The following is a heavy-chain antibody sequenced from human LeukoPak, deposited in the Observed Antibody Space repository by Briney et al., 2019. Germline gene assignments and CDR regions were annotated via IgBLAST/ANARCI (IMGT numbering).Heavy chain of an antibody. CDR3: TRDHMLRSAAGTLDY. J-gene: IGHJ4*02. Sequence: PVASVKVSCKASGYTFTSHYMHWVRQAPGQGLEWMAWISAYNGYTNYAEKFQGRVTMTTDTSTSTAYMELRGLRSDDTAVYYCTRDHMLRSAAGTLDYWGQGTLVTVSS. V-gene: IGHV1-18*04. CDR2: ISAYNGYT. D-gene: IGHD6-13*01. CDR1: GYTFTSHY.